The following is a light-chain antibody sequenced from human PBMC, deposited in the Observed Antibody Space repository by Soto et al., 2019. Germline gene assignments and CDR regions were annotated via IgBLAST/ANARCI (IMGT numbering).Light chain of an antibody. Sequence: DIQMTQSPSTLSASVGDRVTITCRASQSISNSLAWYQQKPGKAPKLLIYKASSLESGVPSRFSGRGSGTEFTLPLSSLQPDDFAADSCQHYNDYSPYTFGQGTKLEIK. CDR2: KAS. CDR1: QSISNS. CDR3: QHYNDYSPYT. V-gene: IGKV1-5*03. J-gene: IGKJ2*01.